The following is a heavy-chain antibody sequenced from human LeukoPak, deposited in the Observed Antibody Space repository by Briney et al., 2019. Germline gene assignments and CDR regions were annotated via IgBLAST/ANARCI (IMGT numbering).Heavy chain of an antibody. Sequence: PGGSLRLSCAASGFTFSSYGMHWVRQAPGKGLEWVAVIWYDGSNKYYADSVKGRFTISRDNSKNTLYLQMNSLRAEDTAVYYCATIAVAGTSDFDYWGQGTLVTVSS. V-gene: IGHV3-33*01. D-gene: IGHD6-19*01. CDR3: ATIAVAGTSDFDY. J-gene: IGHJ4*02. CDR1: GFTFSSYG. CDR2: IWYDGSNK.